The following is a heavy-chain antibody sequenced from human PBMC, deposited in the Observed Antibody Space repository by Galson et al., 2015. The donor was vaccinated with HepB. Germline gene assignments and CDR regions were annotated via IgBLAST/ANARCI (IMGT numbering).Heavy chain of an antibody. J-gene: IGHJ4*02. V-gene: IGHV3-23*01. D-gene: IGHD2-21*01. CDR3: AKDGPPSFIPHFFDS. CDR2: ISGGGGHT. Sequence: SLRLSCATSGFTFTTYTMSWVRQAPGKGLEWVSSISGGGGHTYYADSVKGRFTISKDRSRNTVSLQMNRLTAEDTAVYYCAKDGPPSFIPHFFDSWGRGTLVTVSS. CDR1: GFTFTTYT.